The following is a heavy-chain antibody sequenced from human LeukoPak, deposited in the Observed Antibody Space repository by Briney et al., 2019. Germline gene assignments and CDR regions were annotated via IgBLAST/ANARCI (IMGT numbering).Heavy chain of an antibody. CDR3: ARDKVVGATFFDY. J-gene: IGHJ4*02. V-gene: IGHV3-30*04. CDR1: GFTFSSYA. Sequence: PGRSLRLSCAASGFTFSSYAMHWVRQAPGKGLEWVAVISYDGSNKYYADSVKGRFTISRDNAKNSLYLQMNSLRDEDTAVYYCARDKVVGATFFDYWGQGTLVTVSS. CDR2: ISYDGSNK. D-gene: IGHD1-26*01.